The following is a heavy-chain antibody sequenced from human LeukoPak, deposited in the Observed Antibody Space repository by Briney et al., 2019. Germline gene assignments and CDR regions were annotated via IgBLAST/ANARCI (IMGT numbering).Heavy chain of an antibody. J-gene: IGHJ6*04. CDR3: ARGLIGSL. D-gene: IGHD1-26*01. CDR1: GFNFSAYE. CDR2: ISGSGNTI. Sequence: GGSLRLSCAASGFNFSAYEMNWVGQAAGNGLEWVSYISGSGNTINYADSVKGRFTISRDNAKQSLYLQMESLRVEDTGVYYCARGLIGSLWGKGTTVAVSS. V-gene: IGHV3-48*03.